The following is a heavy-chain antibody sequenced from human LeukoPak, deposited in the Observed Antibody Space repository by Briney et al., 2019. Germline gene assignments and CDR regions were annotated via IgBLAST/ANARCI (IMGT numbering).Heavy chain of an antibody. Sequence: WGSLRLSCEASGFTFGSYAMTWVRQAPGKGLDWVSVIGASGADTYYADSVKGRFTISRDNAKNTLYLHISSLRAEDTAVYFCAKRPRDSSGYYLGAFDGWGQGTTVTVSS. D-gene: IGHD3-22*01. J-gene: IGHJ3*01. V-gene: IGHV3-23*01. CDR3: AKRPRDSSGYYLGAFDG. CDR2: IGASGADT. CDR1: GFTFGSYA.